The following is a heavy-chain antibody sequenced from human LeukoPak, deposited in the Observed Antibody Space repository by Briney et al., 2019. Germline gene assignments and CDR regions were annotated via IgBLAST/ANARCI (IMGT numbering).Heavy chain of an antibody. D-gene: IGHD5-12*01. V-gene: IGHV1-18*01. Sequence: ASVKVSCKASGYTFTSFGISWVRQAPGQGLEWMGWISAYDGNTNFAQKFQGRVALTTDTSTSTAYMELRSLRSDDTAMYYCARAAADVVATITTDYWGQGTLVTVSS. CDR1: GYTFTSFG. J-gene: IGHJ4*02. CDR2: ISAYDGNT. CDR3: ARAAADVVATITTDY.